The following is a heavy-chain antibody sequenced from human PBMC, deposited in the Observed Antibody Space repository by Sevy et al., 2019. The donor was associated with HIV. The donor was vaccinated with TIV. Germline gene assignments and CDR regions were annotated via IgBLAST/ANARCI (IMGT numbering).Heavy chain of an antibody. J-gene: IGHJ6*02. CDR1: GYTFTSYD. D-gene: IGHD3-3*01. CDR3: ARGRNYDFWSGYYTGINYYYGMDV. V-gene: IGHV1-8*01. Sequence: ASVNVSCKASGYTFTSYDINWVRQATGQGFEWMGWMNPNSGNTGYAQKFQGRVTMTRNTSISTAYMELSSLRSEDTAVYYCARGRNYDFWSGYYTGINYYYGMDVWGQGTSVTVSS. CDR2: MNPNSGNT.